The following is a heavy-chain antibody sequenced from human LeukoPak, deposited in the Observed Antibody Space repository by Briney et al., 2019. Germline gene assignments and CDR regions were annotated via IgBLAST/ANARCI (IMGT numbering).Heavy chain of an antibody. V-gene: IGHV4-34*01. Sequence: SETLSLTCAVYGGSFSGYYWSWIRQPPGKGLEWIGEINHSGSTNYNPSLKSRVTISVDTSKNQFSLKLSSVTAADTAVYYCARGLVGGSGSYHNWGQGTLVTVSS. CDR2: INHSGST. CDR3: ARGLVGGSGSYHN. D-gene: IGHD3-10*01. J-gene: IGHJ4*02. CDR1: GGSFSGYY.